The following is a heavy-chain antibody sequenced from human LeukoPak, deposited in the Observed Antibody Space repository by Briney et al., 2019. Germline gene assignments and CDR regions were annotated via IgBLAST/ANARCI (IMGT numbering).Heavy chain of an antibody. CDR3: ARDFGYYDFWSGYLLMDV. D-gene: IGHD3-3*01. CDR2: IKQDGSEK. Sequence: GGSLRLSCAASGFTFSSYWMSWVRQAPGKGLEWVANIKQDGSEKYYVDSVKGRFTISRDNAKNSLYLQMNSLRAEDTAVYYCARDFGYYDFWSGYLLMDVWGKGTTVTVSS. J-gene: IGHJ6*03. CDR1: GFTFSSYW. V-gene: IGHV3-7*01.